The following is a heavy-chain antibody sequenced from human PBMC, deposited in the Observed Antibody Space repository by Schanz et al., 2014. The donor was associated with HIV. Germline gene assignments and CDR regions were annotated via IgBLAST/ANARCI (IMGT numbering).Heavy chain of an antibody. Sequence: EVQLVESGGGLVKPGGSLSLSCAASGFTFSSYALNWVRQAPGKGLEWVSTISGSGGSTYYADSVKGRFTISRDNSKNTLYLQMNSLRAEDTAVYYCARGLPADYWGQGTLVTVSS. V-gene: IGHV3-23*04. CDR1: GFTFSSYA. CDR2: ISGSGGST. D-gene: IGHD5-18*01. CDR3: ARGLPADY. J-gene: IGHJ4*02.